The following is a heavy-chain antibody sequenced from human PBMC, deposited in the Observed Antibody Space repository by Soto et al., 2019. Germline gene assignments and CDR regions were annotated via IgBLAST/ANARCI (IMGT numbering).Heavy chain of an antibody. J-gene: IGHJ4*02. Sequence: QVQLVQSGAEVKKPGASVKVSCKASGYTFTTYGITWVRQAPGQGLEWMGWISARNGNTNYAQKVQDRVTMTRDVSTSTAYMELGSLRSDDTAVFYCARENFGYNYGWDGVNDYWGQGTLVTVSS. CDR3: ARENFGYNYGWDGVNDY. D-gene: IGHD5-18*01. CDR2: ISARNGNT. CDR1: GYTFTTYG. V-gene: IGHV1-18*01.